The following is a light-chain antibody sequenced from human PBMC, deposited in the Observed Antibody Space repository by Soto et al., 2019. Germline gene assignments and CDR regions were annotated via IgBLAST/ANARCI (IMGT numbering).Light chain of an antibody. CDR2: DTS. CDR1: QSISSSF. CDR3: QQYAYEPLA. V-gene: IGKV3-20*01. J-gene: IGKJ4*01. Sequence: EIVLTQSPGILSLSPGERASLSCGASQSISSSFLAWYQQKPGQAPRLLIYDTSDRASGIPARFSGSGSGTEFSLTISRLEPEDFAVYYCQQYAYEPLAFGGGTKVDNK.